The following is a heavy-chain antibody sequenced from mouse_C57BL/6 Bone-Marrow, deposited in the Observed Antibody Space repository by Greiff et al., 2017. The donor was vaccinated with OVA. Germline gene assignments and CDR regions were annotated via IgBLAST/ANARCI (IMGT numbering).Heavy chain of an antibody. CDR1: GFTLSSYA. CDR2: ISDGGSYT. J-gene: IGHJ2*01. D-gene: IGHD3-3*01. CDR3: ARRGTEDYFDY. Sequence: EVMLVESGGGLVKPGGSLKLSCAASGFTLSSYAMSWVRQTPEKRLEWVATISDGGSYTYYPDNVKGRFTISRDNAKNNLYLQMSHLKSEDTAMYYCARRGTEDYFDYWGQGTTLTVSS. V-gene: IGHV5-4*03.